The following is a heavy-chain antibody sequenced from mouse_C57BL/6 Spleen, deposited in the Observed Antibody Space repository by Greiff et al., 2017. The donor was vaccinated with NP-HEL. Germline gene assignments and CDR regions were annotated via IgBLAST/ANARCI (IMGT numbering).Heavy chain of an antibody. V-gene: IGHV1-18*01. CDR1: GYTFTDYN. CDR2: INPNNGGT. J-gene: IGHJ3*01. Sequence: VQLQQSGPELVKPGASVKIPCKASGYTFTDYNMDWVKQSHGKSLEWMGDINPNNGGTIYNQKFKGKATLTVDKSSSTAYMELRSLTSEDTAVYYCARKSNYGFLFAYWGQGTLVTVSA. D-gene: IGHD2-5*01. CDR3: ARKSNYGFLFAY.